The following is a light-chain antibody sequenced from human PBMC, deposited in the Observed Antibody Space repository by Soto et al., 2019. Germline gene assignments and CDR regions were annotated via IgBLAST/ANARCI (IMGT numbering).Light chain of an antibody. CDR2: KAS. V-gene: IGKV1-5*03. Sequence: DIPMTQSPSTLSGSVGDRVTITCRASQTISSWLAWYQQKPGKAPKLLIYKASTLKSGVPSRLSGSGSGTEFTLTSSSLQPDDFATYSCQHYNSYSEAFGQGTKVELK. CDR1: QTISSW. J-gene: IGKJ1*01. CDR3: QHYNSYSEA.